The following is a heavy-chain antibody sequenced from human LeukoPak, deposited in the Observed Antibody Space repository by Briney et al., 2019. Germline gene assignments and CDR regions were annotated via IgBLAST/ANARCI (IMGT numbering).Heavy chain of an antibody. V-gene: IGHV4-59*08. D-gene: IGHD1-14*01. CDR1: GGSISSYY. CDR2: IYYSGST. Sequence: SETLSLTCTVSGGSISSYYWSWIRQPPGKGLEWIGYIYYSGSTNYNPSLKSRVTISVDTSKNQFSLKLSSVTAADTAAYYCARQGTTGLDNWFDPWGQGTLVTVSS. J-gene: IGHJ5*02. CDR3: ARQGTTGLDNWFDP.